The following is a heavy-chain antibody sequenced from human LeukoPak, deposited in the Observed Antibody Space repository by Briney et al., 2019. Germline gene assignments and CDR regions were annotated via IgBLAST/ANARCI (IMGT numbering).Heavy chain of an antibody. CDR3: ARHEYTSSFWFDP. CDR1: GGYISTYY. D-gene: IGHD6-6*01. CDR2: IYNSGSP. J-gene: IGHJ5*02. Sequence: SETLSLTCTVSGGYISTYYWRWIRQPPGKGLEWIGYIYNSGSPNYNPSLKTRLTISVDTSKNQFSLKVSSVTAADTAVYYCARHEYTSSFWFDPWGQGTLVTVSS. V-gene: IGHV4-59*08.